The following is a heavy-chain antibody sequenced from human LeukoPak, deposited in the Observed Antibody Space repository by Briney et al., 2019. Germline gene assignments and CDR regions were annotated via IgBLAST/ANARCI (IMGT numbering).Heavy chain of an antibody. CDR1: GYSFTTYW. D-gene: IGHD4-17*01. J-gene: IGHJ5*02. CDR3: ARSDAVTGWFDP. CDR2: IYPGDSDT. V-gene: IGHV5-51*01. Sequence: GESLKISCKVSGYSFTTYWIGWVRQMPGKGLEWMGIIYPGDSDTRDSPSFQGQVTISADKSISTAYLQWSSLKASDTAIYYCARSDAVTGWFDPWGQGTLVTVSS.